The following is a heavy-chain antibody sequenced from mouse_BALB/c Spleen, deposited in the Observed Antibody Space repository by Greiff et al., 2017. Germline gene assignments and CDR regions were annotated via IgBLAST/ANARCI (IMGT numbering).Heavy chain of an antibody. D-gene: IGHD2-10*01. CDR2: ISYSGST. J-gene: IGHJ2*01. Sequence: EVKLQESGPGLVKPSQSLSLTCTVTGYSITSDYAWNWIRQFPGNKLEWMGYISYSGSTSYNPSLKSRISITRDTSKNQFFLQLNSVTTEDTATYYCARNLLLLDYWGQGTTLTVSS. CDR3: ARNLLLLDY. CDR1: GYSITSDYA. V-gene: IGHV3-2*02.